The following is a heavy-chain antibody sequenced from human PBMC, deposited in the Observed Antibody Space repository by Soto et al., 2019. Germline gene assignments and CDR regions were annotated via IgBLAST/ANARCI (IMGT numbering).Heavy chain of an antibody. CDR3: ARHGGGIASWFDN. CDR1: GDSIRSYY. CDR2: MYHSGST. Sequence: SETLSLTCTVSGDSIRSYYGSWIRQPPGKGLEWIGHMYHSGSTNYNPSLKSRVTILVDTSKNQFSLNLNSVTAADTAVYYCARHGGGIASWFDNWGQGTLVTVSS. J-gene: IGHJ4*02. D-gene: IGHD3-16*02. V-gene: IGHV4-59*08.